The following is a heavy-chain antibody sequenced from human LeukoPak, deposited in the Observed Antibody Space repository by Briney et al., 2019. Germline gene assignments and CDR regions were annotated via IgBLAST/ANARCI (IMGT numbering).Heavy chain of an antibody. J-gene: IGHJ4*02. CDR2: FDPEDGET. CDR1: GYTLTELS. Sequence: ASVKVSCKISGYTLTELSMHWVRQAPGKGLEWMGGFDPEDGETIYAQKFQGRVTMTEDTSTDTAYMELSSLRSEDTAVYYCAIPRPGGDCYYYWGQGTLVTVSS. CDR3: AIPRPGGDCYYY. D-gene: IGHD2-21*02. V-gene: IGHV1-24*01.